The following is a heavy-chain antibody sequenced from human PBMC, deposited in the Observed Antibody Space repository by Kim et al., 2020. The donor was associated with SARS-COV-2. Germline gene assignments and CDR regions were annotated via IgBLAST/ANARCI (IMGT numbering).Heavy chain of an antibody. J-gene: IGHJ2*01. D-gene: IGHD3-3*01. Sequence: GGSLRLSCAASGFTISSYEMNWVRQAPGKGLEWVSHINTRSSVLYYADSVKGRFTISRDNAKNSLYLQMNSLRAEDTALYYCAREEWLPSTLGVVFWGR. V-gene: IGHV3-48*03. CDR1: GFTISSYE. CDR2: INTRSSVL. CDR3: AREEWLPSTLGVVF.